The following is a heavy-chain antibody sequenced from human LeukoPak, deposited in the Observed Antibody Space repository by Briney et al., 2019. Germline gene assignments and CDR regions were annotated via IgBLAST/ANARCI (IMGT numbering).Heavy chain of an antibody. V-gene: IGHV3-21*01. Sequence: GGSLRLSCAASGFTFSSYSMNWVRQAPGKGLEWVSSISSSSSYIYYADSVKGRFTISRDNAKNSLYLQMNSLRAEDTAVYYCARGPGGDYADYWGQGTLVTVSS. CDR3: ARGPGGDYADY. J-gene: IGHJ4*02. CDR1: GFTFSSYS. CDR2: ISSSSSYI. D-gene: IGHD1-14*01.